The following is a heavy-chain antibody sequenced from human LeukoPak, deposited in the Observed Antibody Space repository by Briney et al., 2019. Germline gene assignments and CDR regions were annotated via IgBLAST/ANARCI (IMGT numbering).Heavy chain of an antibody. CDR3: ARGVQQWLVHWFDP. Sequence: SETLSITCAVYGGSFSGYYWSWIRQPPGKGLEWIGEINHSGSTNYNPSLKSRVTISVDTSKNQFSLKLSSVTAADTAVYYCARGVQQWLVHWFDPWGQGTLVTVSS. D-gene: IGHD6-19*01. V-gene: IGHV4-34*01. CDR1: GGSFSGYY. J-gene: IGHJ5*02. CDR2: INHSGST.